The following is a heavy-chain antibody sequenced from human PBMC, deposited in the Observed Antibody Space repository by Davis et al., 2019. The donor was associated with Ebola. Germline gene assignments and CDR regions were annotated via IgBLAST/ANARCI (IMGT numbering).Heavy chain of an antibody. J-gene: IGHJ4*02. CDR3: ATVDYDTREFDY. V-gene: IGHV4-34*09. D-gene: IGHD3-22*01. CDR2: INHSGST. Sequence: MPSETLSLTCAVYGGSFSGYYWSWIRQPPGKGLEWIGEINHSGSTNYNPSLKSRLTISVDTSKNQFSLKLNSVTAADTAVYYCATVDYDTREFDYWGQGTLVTVSS. CDR1: GGSFSGYY.